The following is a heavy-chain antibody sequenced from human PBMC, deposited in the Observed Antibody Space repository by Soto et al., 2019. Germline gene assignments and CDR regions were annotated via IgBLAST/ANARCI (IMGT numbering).Heavy chain of an antibody. V-gene: IGHV4-59*01. CDR1: SDCSSRSY. D-gene: IGHD3-22*01. Sequence: LEIMSVTCSVSSDCSSRSYWSWIRKPKGKGLEWIGYIYYSGSTNYNPSLKSRVTISVDTSKNQFSLKLSSVTAADTAVYYCARGVQSYYYDSSGYAPHWGHGTLVTVSS. CDR3: ARGVQSYYYDSSGYAPH. CDR2: IYYSGST. J-gene: IGHJ1*01.